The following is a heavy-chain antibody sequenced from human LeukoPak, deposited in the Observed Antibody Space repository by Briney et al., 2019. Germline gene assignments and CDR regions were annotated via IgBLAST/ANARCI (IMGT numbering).Heavy chain of an antibody. CDR1: GFTHQRHD. V-gene: IGHV3-13*01. Sequence: GGSQTLPCATSGFTHQRHDMHWVRQVRGKALQGLSSIGTIGDTFHPDSVKGRFTISRENAKNSLYLQMNSLRAGDTAVYYCVRELYCAGDCNPGPGDYGLDVSGQGTTVIVSS. CDR3: VRELYCAGDCNPGPGDYGLDV. J-gene: IGHJ6*02. D-gene: IGHD2-21*02. CDR2: IGTIGDT.